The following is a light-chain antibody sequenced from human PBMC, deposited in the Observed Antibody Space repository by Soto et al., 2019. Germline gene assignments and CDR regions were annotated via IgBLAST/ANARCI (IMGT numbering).Light chain of an antibody. CDR3: SSYTSSSTQV. V-gene: IGLV2-14*01. CDR2: EVS. Sequence: QSALTQPASVSGSPGQSITISCTGTSSDVGGYNYVSWYQQYPGKAPKLMIYEVSNRPSGVSNRFSGSKSGNTASLTIYGLQAEDEADYYCSSYTSSSTQVFGTGTKVTVL. CDR1: SSDVGGYNY. J-gene: IGLJ1*01.